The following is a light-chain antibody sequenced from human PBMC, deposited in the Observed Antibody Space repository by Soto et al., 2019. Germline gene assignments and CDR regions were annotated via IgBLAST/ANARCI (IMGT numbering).Light chain of an antibody. J-gene: IGLJ1*01. CDR1: SSDVGGYNY. CDR3: TSYTSSSTLDV. CDR2: EVS. Sequence: QSALTQPASVSGSPGQSITISCTGTSSDVGGYNYVSWYQQHPGKAPKLMIYEVSNRPLGVSNRFSGSKSGNKASLTISGLQAEDEADYYCTSYTSSSTLDVFGTGTKVTVL. V-gene: IGLV2-14*01.